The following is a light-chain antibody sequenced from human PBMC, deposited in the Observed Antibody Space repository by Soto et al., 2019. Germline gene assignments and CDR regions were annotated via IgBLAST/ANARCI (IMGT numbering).Light chain of an antibody. CDR3: QQYNERPPWT. J-gene: IGKJ1*01. Sequence: EIVMTQSPATLSVSPGESVTLSCRASLTMNNNIAWYQHKPGQAPRLLIFGASSRATGVPGRFSGSGFGTAFTHSISSLQSEDFAVYYCQQYNERPPWTFGQGTTVE. CDR2: GAS. V-gene: IGKV3-15*01. CDR1: LTMNNN.